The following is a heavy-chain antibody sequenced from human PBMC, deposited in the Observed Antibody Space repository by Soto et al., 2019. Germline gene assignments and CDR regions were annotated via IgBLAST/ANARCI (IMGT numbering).Heavy chain of an antibody. V-gene: IGHV4-39*01. CDR2: IYYSGST. CDR3: ARGQQWLVWFDP. J-gene: IGHJ5*02. D-gene: IGHD6-19*01. Sequence: QLQLQESGPGLVKPSETLSLTCTVSGGSISSSSYYWGWIRQPPGKGLEWIGSIYYSGSTYYNPSLKSRVTISVVTSKNQFSLKLSSVTAADTAVYYCARGQQWLVWFDPWGQGTLVTVSS. CDR1: GGSISSSSYY.